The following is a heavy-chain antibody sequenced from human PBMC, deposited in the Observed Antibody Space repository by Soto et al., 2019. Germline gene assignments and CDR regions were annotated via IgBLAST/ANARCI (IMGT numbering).Heavy chain of an antibody. Sequence: EVQLVESGGGLVKPGGSLRLSCAASGFTFSSYSMNWVRQAPGTGLEWVSSISSGSSYIYYADSVKGRFTISRDNAKNSLYLQMNSLRAEDTAVYYCARSSGGSGKLWNYYGMDVWGQGTTVTVSS. D-gene: IGHD3-10*01. V-gene: IGHV3-21*06. J-gene: IGHJ6*02. CDR3: ARSSGGSGKLWNYYGMDV. CDR1: GFTFSSYS. CDR2: ISSGSSYI.